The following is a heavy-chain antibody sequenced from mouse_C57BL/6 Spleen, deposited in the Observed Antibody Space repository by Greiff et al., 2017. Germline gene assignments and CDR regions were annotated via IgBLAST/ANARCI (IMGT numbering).Heavy chain of an antibody. CDR2: INPNNGGT. CDR1: GYTFTDYN. D-gene: IGHD3-2*02. Sequence: VQLQQSGPELVKPGASVKIPCKASGYTFTDYNMDWVKQSHGKSLEWIGDINPNNGGTIYNQKFKGKATLTVDKSSSTAYMELRSLTSEDTAVYYCARRDSSGYVEDYFDYWGQGTTLTVSS. J-gene: IGHJ2*01. V-gene: IGHV1-18*01. CDR3: ARRDSSGYVEDYFDY.